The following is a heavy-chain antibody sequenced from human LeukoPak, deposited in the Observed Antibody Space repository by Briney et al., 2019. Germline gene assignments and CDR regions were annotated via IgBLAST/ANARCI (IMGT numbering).Heavy chain of an antibody. J-gene: IGHJ6*03. Sequence: GGSLRLSCTASGFTFTSYAMHWVRQAPGKGLEWVAVISYDASNKYYADSVKGRFTISRDNSKNTLYLQMSSLRAEDTAVYYCAKDSCLGYCSSTSFGHYYYYMDVWGKGTTVTVSS. CDR3: AKDSCLGYCSSTSFGHYYYYMDV. CDR2: ISYDASNK. CDR1: GFTFTSYA. D-gene: IGHD2-2*01. V-gene: IGHV3-30*04.